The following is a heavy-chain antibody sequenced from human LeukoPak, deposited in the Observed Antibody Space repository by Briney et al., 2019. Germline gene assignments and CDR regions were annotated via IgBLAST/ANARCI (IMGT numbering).Heavy chain of an antibody. CDR1: GFTFSSYS. CDR3: ARVGTEDGFDY. D-gene: IGHD3-10*01. CDR2: ISSSSSYI. V-gene: IGHV3-21*01. Sequence: PGGSLRLSCAASGFTFSSYSMNWVRQAPGKGLEWVSSISSSSSYINYADSVKGRFTISRDNAKNSLYLQMNSLRAEDTAVYYCARVGTEDGFDYWGQGTLVTVSS. J-gene: IGHJ4*02.